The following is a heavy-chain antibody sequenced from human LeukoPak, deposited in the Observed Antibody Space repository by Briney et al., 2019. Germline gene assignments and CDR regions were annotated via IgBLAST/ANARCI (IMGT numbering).Heavy chain of an antibody. CDR3: AKDLGRYRNNFFDY. Sequence: GGSLRLSCAASGFTFSSYWMHWVRQAPGKGLVWVSRINSDGSSTSYADSVKGRFTISRDDPKNTLYLQMNSLRADDTAVYYCAKDLGRYRNNFFDYWGQGNLVTVSS. CDR2: INSDGSST. CDR1: GFTFSSYW. J-gene: IGHJ4*02. V-gene: IGHV3-74*01. D-gene: IGHD1-26*01.